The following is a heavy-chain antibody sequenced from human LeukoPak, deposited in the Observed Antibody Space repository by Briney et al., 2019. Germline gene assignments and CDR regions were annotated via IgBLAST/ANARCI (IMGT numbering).Heavy chain of an antibody. CDR1: GITFSGFE. CDR3: SRRFRD. CDR2: ISDDGSTK. V-gene: IGHV3-48*03. Sequence: GGSPRLSCVGSGITFSGFELNWVRQAPGKGLDWVSYISDDGSTKTYGDSVEGRFTISRDNAKNTLSLRMNSLRLEDTAVYYCSRRFRDWGRGILVTVSS. J-gene: IGHJ4*02.